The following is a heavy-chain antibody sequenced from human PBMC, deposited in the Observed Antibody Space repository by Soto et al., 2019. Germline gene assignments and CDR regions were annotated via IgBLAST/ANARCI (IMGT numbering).Heavy chain of an antibody. CDR3: ASPEVYSSGWQNDY. CDR2: IWYDGSNK. V-gene: IGHV3-33*01. Sequence: GGSLRLSCAASGFTFSSYGMHWVRQAPGKGLEWVAVIWYDGSNKYYADSVKGRFTISRDNSKNTLYLQMNSLRAEDTAVYYCASPEVYSSGWQNDYWGQGTLVTVSS. J-gene: IGHJ4*02. CDR1: GFTFSSYG. D-gene: IGHD6-19*01.